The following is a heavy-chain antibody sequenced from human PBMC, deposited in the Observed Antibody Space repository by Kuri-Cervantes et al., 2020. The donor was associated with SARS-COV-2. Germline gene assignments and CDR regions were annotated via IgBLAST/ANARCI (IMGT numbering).Heavy chain of an antibody. CDR1: GGTFSSYA. J-gene: IGHJ4*02. D-gene: IGHD3-10*01. V-gene: IGHV5-51*01. CDR2: IYPGDSDT. CDR3: ARSDGSGSYYGY. Sequence: KVSCKASGGTFSSYAISWVRQMPGKGLEWMGIIYPGDSDTRYSPSFQGQVTISADKSISTAYLQWSSLKASDTAMYYCARSDGSGSYYGYWGQGTLVTVSS.